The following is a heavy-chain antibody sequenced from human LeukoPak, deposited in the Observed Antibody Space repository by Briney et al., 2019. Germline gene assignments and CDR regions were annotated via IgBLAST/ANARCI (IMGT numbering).Heavy chain of an antibody. CDR2: ISGSGGST. CDR3: AKAFPAVAGTGGY. Sequence: GGSLRLSCAASGFTFDDYGMSWVRQAPGKGLEWVSAISGSGGSTYYADSVKGRFTISRDNSKNTLYLQMNSLRAEDTAVYYCAKAFPAVAGTGGYWGQGTLVTVSS. V-gene: IGHV3-23*01. D-gene: IGHD6-19*01. CDR1: GFTFDDYG. J-gene: IGHJ4*02.